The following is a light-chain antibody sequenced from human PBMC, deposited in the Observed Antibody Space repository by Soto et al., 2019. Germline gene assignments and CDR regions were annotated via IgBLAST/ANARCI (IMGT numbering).Light chain of an antibody. CDR3: SSYTTSSTPVV. CDR2: EVS. V-gene: IGLV2-14*01. J-gene: IGLJ2*01. Sequence: QSALTQPASVSGSPGQSITISCTGTSSDVGAYNYVSWYQQHPGKAPKLMISEVSDRPSGVSNRFSGYKSGNTASLTISGLQAEDEADYYCSSYTTSSTPVVFGGGTKLTVL. CDR1: SSDVGAYNY.